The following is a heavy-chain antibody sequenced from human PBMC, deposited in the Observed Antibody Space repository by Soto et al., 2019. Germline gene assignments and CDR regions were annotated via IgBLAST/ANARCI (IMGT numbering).Heavy chain of an antibody. J-gene: IGHJ4*02. CDR3: ARGSTMTTF. CDR2: ISSGSSYI. V-gene: IGHV3-21*01. Sequence: EVQLVESGGGLVKPGGSLRLSCAASGFTFSSYIMTWVRQAPGKGLEWVSTISSGSSYIYYADSVKGRFTISRDDANNSLYLQMNSLRADDTAVYYCARGSTMTTFWGQGTLVTVSS. CDR1: GFTFSSYI. D-gene: IGHD4-17*01.